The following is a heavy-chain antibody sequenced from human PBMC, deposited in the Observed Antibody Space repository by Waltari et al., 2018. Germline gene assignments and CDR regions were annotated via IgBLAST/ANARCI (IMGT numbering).Heavy chain of an antibody. V-gene: IGHV5-10-1*03. D-gene: IGHD6-19*01. CDR1: GYSFTNHW. CDR3: ARHAFGNSGWHFFDY. J-gene: IGHJ4*02. CDR2: FEPAGTYT. Sequence: EVQLVQSGAEIKKPGESLRISCQGSGYSFTNHWITWVRQMPGKGLEWMGRFEPAGTYTNYSPSFQGHGTVSADKSISTAYLQWSSLKASDTAIYYCARHAFGNSGWHFFDYWGQGTLVTVSS.